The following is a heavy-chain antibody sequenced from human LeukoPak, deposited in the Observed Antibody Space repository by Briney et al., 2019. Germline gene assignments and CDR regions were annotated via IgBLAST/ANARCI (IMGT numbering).Heavy chain of an antibody. J-gene: IGHJ4*02. D-gene: IGHD6-19*01. CDR3: ARLRAGTSTEYDY. V-gene: IGHV5-51*01. Sequence: GESLRISCKTSGYRFTNYWTGWVRQTPGKGLEWLGVIYPGDSDTTYNPSFQGQVTISADKSIVTAFLQWGSLKASDTAMYYCARLRAGTSTEYDYWGQVTLVTVSS. CDR1: GYRFTNYW. CDR2: IYPGDSDT.